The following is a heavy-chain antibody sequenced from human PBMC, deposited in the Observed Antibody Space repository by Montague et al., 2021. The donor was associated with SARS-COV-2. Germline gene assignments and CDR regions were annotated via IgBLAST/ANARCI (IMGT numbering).Heavy chain of an antibody. Sequence: SETLSLTCDVFDGSFSDFYWSWIRQPPGEGLEWIGESNHSGTTYXNPSLKSRVTISVDTSKNQFSLKLNSVAAADAAVYYCASGDDNGSGYFDVWGKGTTVTVSS. CDR3: ASGDDNGSGYFDV. J-gene: IGHJ6*03. CDR2: SNHSGTT. D-gene: IGHD1-26*01. V-gene: IGHV4-34*01. CDR1: DGSFSDFY.